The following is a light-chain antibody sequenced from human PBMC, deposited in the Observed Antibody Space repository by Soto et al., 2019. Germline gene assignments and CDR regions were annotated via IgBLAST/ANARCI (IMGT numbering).Light chain of an antibody. J-gene: IGLJ1*01. CDR3: SSYTAGGTI. CDR1: SGDVGGYYY. CDR2: EVS. V-gene: IGLV2-14*01. Sequence: QSSLTQHASLSGSPGQSITISCTGTSGDVGGYYYVSWYQQLPGKAPKLMISEVSNRPSGVSNRFSGSKSGNTASLTISGLQAEDEADYYCSSYTAGGTIFGTGTKVTVL.